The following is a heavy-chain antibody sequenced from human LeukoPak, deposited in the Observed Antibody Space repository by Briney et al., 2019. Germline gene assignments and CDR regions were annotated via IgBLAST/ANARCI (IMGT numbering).Heavy chain of an antibody. CDR3: AKDLSVQVLLLGAFDI. CDR1: GFTLSSYA. V-gene: IGHV3-23*01. J-gene: IGHJ3*02. CDR2: ISVTGIST. D-gene: IGHD5-18*01. Sequence: RRTLRLSCAASGFTLSSYAMTSVRQAPGKRLKWVSTISVTGISTYYADSVKGRFTISRDNSKITVYLQMNSLRAEDTAVYYCAKDLSVQVLLLGAFDIWGQGTRVTVSS.